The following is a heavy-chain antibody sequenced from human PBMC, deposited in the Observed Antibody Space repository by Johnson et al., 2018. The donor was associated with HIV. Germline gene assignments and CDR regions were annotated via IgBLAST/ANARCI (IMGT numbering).Heavy chain of an antibody. D-gene: IGHD1-26*01. CDR2: LGGSGSDT. V-gene: IGHV3-43*01. CDR1: GFPFDDYT. J-gene: IGHJ3*02. CDR3: ARDPPLGLGDAFDI. Sequence: VQLVESGGVVVQPGGSLRLSCAASGFPFDDYTMHWVRQAPGKGLEWVSALGGSGSDTYYADSVKGQFTISRDNAKNSLYLQMNSLRAEDTAVYYCARDPPLGLGDAFDIWGQGTMVTVSS.